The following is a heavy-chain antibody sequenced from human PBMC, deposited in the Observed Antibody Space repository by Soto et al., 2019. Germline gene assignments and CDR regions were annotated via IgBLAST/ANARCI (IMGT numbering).Heavy chain of an antibody. CDR3: ATRNVGIVGTYGMDV. CDR2: IIPILGIA. Sequence: QVQLVQSGAEVKKPGSSVKVSCKASGGTFSSYTISWVRQAPGQGLEWMGRIIPILGIANCAQKFQGRVTIDADKSTSTAYMELSSLRSEDTAVYYCATRNVGIVGTYGMDVWGQGTTVTVSS. D-gene: IGHD1-26*01. CDR1: GGTFSSYT. J-gene: IGHJ6*02. V-gene: IGHV1-69*02.